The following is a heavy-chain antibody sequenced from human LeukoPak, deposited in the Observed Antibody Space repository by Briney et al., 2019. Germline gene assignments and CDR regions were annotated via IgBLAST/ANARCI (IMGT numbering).Heavy chain of an antibody. CDR3: ARGFRDSSGRKPDY. V-gene: IGHV1-8*02. CDR2: MDPNSGNT. D-gene: IGHD3-22*01. Sequence: GASVTVSFTASGYTFTSYAMNWVRQATGQGLEWMGWMDPNSGNTGYAQKFQDRVTMTRNTSINTAYMELSSLRSEDMAVYYCARGFRDSSGRKPDYWGQGTLVTVSS. CDR1: GYTFTSYA. J-gene: IGHJ4*02.